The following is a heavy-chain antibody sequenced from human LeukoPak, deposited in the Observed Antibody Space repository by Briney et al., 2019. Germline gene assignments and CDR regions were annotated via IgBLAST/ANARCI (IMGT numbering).Heavy chain of an antibody. CDR1: GFTLSDYY. V-gene: IGHV3-11*04. CDR3: ARPRRGYSYGFFDY. CDR2: ISYTGDSI. D-gene: IGHD5-18*01. J-gene: IGHJ4*02. Sequence: GGSLRLSCAASGFTLSDYYMIWIRPAPGKGLEWVSYISYTGDSIYYADSVKGRFTISRDNAKNSVYLQMNSLRAEDTALYYCARPRRGYSYGFFDYWGQGTLVSVSS.